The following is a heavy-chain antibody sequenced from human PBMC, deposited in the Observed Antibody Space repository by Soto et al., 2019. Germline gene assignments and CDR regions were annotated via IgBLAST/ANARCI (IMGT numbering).Heavy chain of an antibody. J-gene: IGHJ4*02. CDR1: GASVSSGCYY. CDR2: IYYSGGT. V-gene: IGHV4-31*11. D-gene: IGHD3-22*01. Sequence: SLSLTCAVSGASVSSGCYYWSWIRQHPGKGLEWIGYIYYSGGTYYNPSLKSRVTMSVDRSKNQFSLKLSSVTAADTAVYYCARLQSSGYSTYYFDCWGQGTMVTVPS. CDR3: ARLQSSGYSTYYFDC.